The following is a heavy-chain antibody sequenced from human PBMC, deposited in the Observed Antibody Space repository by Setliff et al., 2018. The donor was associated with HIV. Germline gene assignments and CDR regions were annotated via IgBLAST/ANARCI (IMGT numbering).Heavy chain of an antibody. CDR2: IWYDGSNK. J-gene: IGHJ5*02. D-gene: IGHD3-10*01. V-gene: IGHV3-33*01. Sequence: GGSLRLSCAASGFTFSSYGMHWVRQAPGKGLEWVAVIWYDGSNKYYADSVKGRFTISRDNSKNTLYLQMNSLRAEDTAVYYCARDALELLWFGELGPYNWFDPWGQGTLVTVSS. CDR1: GFTFSSYG. CDR3: ARDALELLWFGELGPYNWFDP.